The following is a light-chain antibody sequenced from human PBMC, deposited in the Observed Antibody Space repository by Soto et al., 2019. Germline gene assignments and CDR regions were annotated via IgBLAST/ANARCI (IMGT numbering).Light chain of an antibody. CDR3: XQRSNWPRT. V-gene: IGKV3-11*01. Sequence: EIVLTQSPATLSLSPGERATLSCRASQSVSSYLAWYQQKPGQAPRLLIYDASNRATGIPARFSGSGSGTXXXXXXXXXXXEDXXXXXXXQRSNWPRTFGQGTKVEIK. CDR2: DAS. J-gene: IGKJ1*01. CDR1: QSVSSY.